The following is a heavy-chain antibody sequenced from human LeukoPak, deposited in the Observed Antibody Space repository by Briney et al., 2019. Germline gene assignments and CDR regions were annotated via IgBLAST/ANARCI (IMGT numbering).Heavy chain of an antibody. CDR1: GFTFSSYS. D-gene: IGHD6-6*01. CDR2: ISSSSTYI. V-gene: IGHV3-21*01. CDR3: ARDPALAARGVY. J-gene: IGHJ4*02. Sequence: PGGSLRLSCAASGFTFSSYSMNWVRQAPGKGLEWVSSISSSSTYIYYADSVKGRFTMSRDNAKNSLYLQMNSLRAEDTAVYYCARDPALAARGVYWGQGTLVTVSS.